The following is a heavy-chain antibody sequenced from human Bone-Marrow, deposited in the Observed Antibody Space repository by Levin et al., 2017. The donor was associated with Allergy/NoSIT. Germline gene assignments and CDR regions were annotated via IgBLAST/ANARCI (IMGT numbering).Heavy chain of an antibody. Sequence: GESLKISCAASGFTVSSHYMSWVRQAPGKGLEWVSVIYSGGSTYYADSVKGRFTISRDNSKNTLYLQMNSLRAEDTAVYYCLGCCYGGYWGQGTLVTVSS. V-gene: IGHV3-53*01. CDR2: IYSGGST. CDR3: LGCCYGGY. D-gene: IGHD2-2*01. J-gene: IGHJ4*02. CDR1: GFTVSSHY.